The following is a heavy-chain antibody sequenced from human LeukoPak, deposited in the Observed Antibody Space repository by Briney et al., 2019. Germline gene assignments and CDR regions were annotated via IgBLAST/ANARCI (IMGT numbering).Heavy chain of an antibody. D-gene: IGHD3-10*01. CDR1: GFTFSSYA. Sequence: PGGSLRLSCAASGFTFSSYAMSWVRQAPGKGLEWVSVISGSGGSTYYADSVKGRFTIPRDNSKNTLYLQMNSLRAEDTAAYYCAKRYYYGSGSFDYWGQGTLVTVSS. V-gene: IGHV3-23*01. CDR3: AKRYYYGSGSFDY. J-gene: IGHJ4*02. CDR2: ISGSGGST.